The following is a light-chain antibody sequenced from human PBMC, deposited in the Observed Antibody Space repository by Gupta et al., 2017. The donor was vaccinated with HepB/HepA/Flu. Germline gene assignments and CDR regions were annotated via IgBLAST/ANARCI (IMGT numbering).Light chain of an antibody. V-gene: IGKV3-15*01. Sequence: EIVMTQSPATLSVSQGERATLSCRASQSVTTNLAWYQQEPGQAPRLLIYGASTRATGIPARFSGSGSGTEFTLTISSLQSEDFAVYYCHQYNDWPRTSGQGTKVEIK. J-gene: IGKJ1*01. CDR1: QSVTTN. CDR3: HQYNDWPRT. CDR2: GAS.